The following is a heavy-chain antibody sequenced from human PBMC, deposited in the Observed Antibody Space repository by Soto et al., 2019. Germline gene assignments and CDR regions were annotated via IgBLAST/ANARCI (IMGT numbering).Heavy chain of an antibody. CDR2: IYHSGIT. CDR1: GASISSSYW. D-gene: IGHD2-15*01. CDR3: ATLPPRIAVVVTPIPT. Sequence: QVQLRESGPGLVKPSGTLSLTCVVSGASISSSYWWSWVRQPPGKGLEWIGEIYHSGITKYNPSLKSRVTISVDKSHHEFSLKMNSVTAADTAVYFCATLPPRIAVVVTPIPTWGQGILVTVSS. V-gene: IGHV4-4*02. J-gene: IGHJ5*02.